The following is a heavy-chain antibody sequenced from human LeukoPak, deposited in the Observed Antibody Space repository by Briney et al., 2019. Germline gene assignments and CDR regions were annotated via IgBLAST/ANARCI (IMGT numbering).Heavy chain of an antibody. Sequence: PGGSLRLSCAASGFTFSSYAMSWVRQAPGKGLEWVSAISGDGDGTYYADSVKGRFTISRDNSKNTLYLQMNSLRAEDTAVYYCAKDGPPMVRGPGYFQHWGQGTLVTVSS. J-gene: IGHJ1*01. CDR1: GFTFSSYA. CDR2: ISGDGDGT. D-gene: IGHD3-10*01. V-gene: IGHV3-23*01. CDR3: AKDGPPMVRGPGYFQH.